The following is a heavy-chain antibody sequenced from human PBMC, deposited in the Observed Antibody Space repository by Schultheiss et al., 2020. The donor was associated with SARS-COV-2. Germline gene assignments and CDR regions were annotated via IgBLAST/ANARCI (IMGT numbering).Heavy chain of an antibody. D-gene: IGHD6-13*01. CDR2: IYYSGST. Sequence: SETLSLTCTVSGGSISSGDYYWGWIRQPPGKGLEWIGSIYYSGSTYYNPSLKSRVTISVDTSKNQFSLKLSSVTAADTAVYYCAGSIAAAGIDWFDPWGQGTLVTVSS. CDR1: GGSISSGDYY. V-gene: IGHV4-39*01. J-gene: IGHJ5*02. CDR3: AGSIAAAGIDWFDP.